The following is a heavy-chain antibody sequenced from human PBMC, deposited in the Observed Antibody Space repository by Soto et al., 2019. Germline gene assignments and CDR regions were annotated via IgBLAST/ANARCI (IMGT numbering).Heavy chain of an antibody. CDR2: IDPSDSQT. D-gene: IGHD3-22*01. CDR3: ARQIYDSDTGPNFQYYFDS. J-gene: IGHJ4*02. Sequence: HGESLKISCRCSGDIFLDYWISWVLQKPGEGLEWMGRIDPSDSQTYYSPSFRGHVTISVTKSITTVFLQWSSLRASDTAMYYCARQIYDSDTGPNFQYYFDSWGQGTPVTVSS. CDR1: GDIFLDYW. V-gene: IGHV5-10-1*01.